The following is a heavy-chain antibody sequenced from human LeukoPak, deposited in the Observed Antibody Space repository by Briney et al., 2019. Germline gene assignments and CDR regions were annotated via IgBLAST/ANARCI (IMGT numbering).Heavy chain of an antibody. V-gene: IGHV3-30-3*01. CDR2: ISYDGSNK. CDR1: GFTFSSYA. D-gene: IGHD2-21*01. J-gene: IGHJ6*02. Sequence: GGSLRPSCAASGFTFSSYAMHWVRQAPGKGLEWVAVISYDGSNKYYADSVKGRFTISRDNAKNSLYLQMNSLRAEDTAVYYCARDGPLWGFSPDLDVWGQGTTVTVSS. CDR3: ARDGPLWGFSPDLDV.